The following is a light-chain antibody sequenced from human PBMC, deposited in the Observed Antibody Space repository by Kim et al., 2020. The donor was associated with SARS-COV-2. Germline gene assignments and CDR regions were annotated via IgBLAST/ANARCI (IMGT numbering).Light chain of an antibody. CDR2: DAS. CDR1: QSVNTF. CDR3: QQRNNWLT. J-gene: IGKJ4*01. V-gene: IGKV3-11*01. Sequence: SLSPGERATLSCRASQSVNTFVAWYRQKPGPAPRLLIFDASNRATGIPARFSGSGSGTDFTLTISSLEPEDFAVYYCQQRNNWLTFGGGTTVEIK.